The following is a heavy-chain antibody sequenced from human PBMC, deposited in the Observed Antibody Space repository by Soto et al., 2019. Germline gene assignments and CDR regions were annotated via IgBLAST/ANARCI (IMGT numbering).Heavy chain of an antibody. J-gene: IGHJ5*02. Sequence: DVQLLESGGGLIQTGGSLRLSCAASGFTFSSYAMSWVRQAPGKGLEWVSVISYSGTTDYADSVKGRFTISRDNSKNTLYLQMNSLRAEDTAVYYCAKGPTHLSIRNWFDPWGQGTLVTVSS. V-gene: IGHV3-23*01. CDR3: AKGPTHLSIRNWFDP. CDR2: ISYSGTT. CDR1: GFTFSSYA.